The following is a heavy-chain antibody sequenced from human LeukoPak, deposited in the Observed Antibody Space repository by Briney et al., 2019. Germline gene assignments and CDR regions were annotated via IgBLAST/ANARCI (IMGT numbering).Heavy chain of an antibody. J-gene: IGHJ4*02. D-gene: IGHD6-13*01. V-gene: IGHV4-59*01. CDR3: ARVYSSSWYRGSLYFDY. Sequence: PSETLSLTCTVSGVSITNYYWSWIRQPPGKGLEWIGYIYYTGSTNYNLSLRSRVTISVDTSKNQFSLKLSTVTAADTAVYYCARVYSSSWYRGSLYFDYWGQGTLVTVSS. CDR1: GVSITNYY. CDR2: IYYTGST.